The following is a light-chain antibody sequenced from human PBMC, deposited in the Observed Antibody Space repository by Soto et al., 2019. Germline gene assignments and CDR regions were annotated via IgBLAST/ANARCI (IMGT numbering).Light chain of an antibody. CDR3: QQYGTSPALT. CDR2: GAS. Sequence: EIVLTQSPGTLSLSPGERATLSCRASQSVSSNYLAWYQHRPGQAPRLLIYGASSRATGIPDRFSGSGSGTDFTLTISRLEPEDFAVYDCQQYGTSPALTVGGGTKVEVK. V-gene: IGKV3-20*01. J-gene: IGKJ4*01. CDR1: QSVSSNY.